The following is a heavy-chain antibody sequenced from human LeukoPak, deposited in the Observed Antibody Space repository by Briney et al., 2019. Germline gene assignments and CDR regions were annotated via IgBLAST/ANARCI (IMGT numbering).Heavy chain of an antibody. Sequence: GGSLRLSCAASGFTFSNYWMSWVRQAPGKGLEWVSYISSSSSTIYYADSVKGRFTISRDNAKNSLYLQMNSLRDEDTAVYYCARDTYYYDSSGYYSYYFDYWGQGTLVTVSS. D-gene: IGHD3-22*01. CDR2: ISSSSSTI. V-gene: IGHV3-48*02. CDR1: GFTFSNYW. J-gene: IGHJ4*02. CDR3: ARDTYYYDSSGYYSYYFDY.